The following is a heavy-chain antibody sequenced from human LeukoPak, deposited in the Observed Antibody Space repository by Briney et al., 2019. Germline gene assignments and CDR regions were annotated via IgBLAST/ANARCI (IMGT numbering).Heavy chain of an antibody. CDR3: AKEDSSIAAAGSPPFDY. Sequence: GGSLTLSCAASGFTFSSYAMSWVCQAPGKGLEWVSANSGSGGSTYYADSVKGRFTISRDNSKNALYLQMNSLRAEDTAVYYCAKEDSSIAAAGSPPFDYWGQGTLVTVSS. CDR1: GFTFSSYA. J-gene: IGHJ4*02. V-gene: IGHV3-23*01. D-gene: IGHD6-13*01. CDR2: NSGSGGST.